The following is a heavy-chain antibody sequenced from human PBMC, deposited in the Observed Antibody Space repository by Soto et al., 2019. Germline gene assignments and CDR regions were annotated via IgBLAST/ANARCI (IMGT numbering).Heavy chain of an antibody. CDR2: INPSGGST. D-gene: IGHD4-17*01. V-gene: IGHV1-46*01. Sequence: ASVKGSCKASGDTFTSYYVHWERQAPGQGLEWMGIINPSGGSTSYAQKFQGRVTMTRDTSTSTVYMELSSLRSEDTAVYYCARDKLDDYGGNSGPPFDYSGPGTLLTVSS. CDR1: GDTFTSYY. CDR3: ARDKLDDYGGNSGPPFDY. J-gene: IGHJ4*02.